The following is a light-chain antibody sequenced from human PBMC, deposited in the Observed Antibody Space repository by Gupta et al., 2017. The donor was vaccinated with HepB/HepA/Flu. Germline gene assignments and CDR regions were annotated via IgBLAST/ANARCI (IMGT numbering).Light chain of an antibody. Sequence: QSVLTQPPSASGTPGQRVTFSCSGSSSSFGGNYVYWYQQLPGTAPKLLIYRNNQRPSGVPARFSGSKSGTSASLAISGLRYEDEADYYCAAWDDSLSAVVFGGGTKLTV. J-gene: IGLJ2*01. CDR1: SSSFGGNY. CDR2: RNN. CDR3: AAWDDSLSAVV. V-gene: IGLV1-47*01.